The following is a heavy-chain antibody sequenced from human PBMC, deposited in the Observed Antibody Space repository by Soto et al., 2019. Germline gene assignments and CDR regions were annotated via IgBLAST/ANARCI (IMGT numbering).Heavy chain of an antibody. V-gene: IGHV4-39*01. CDR2: IYYSGST. CDR1: GGSISSSSYY. Sequence: QLQLQESGPGLVKPSETLSLTCTVSGGSISSSSYYWGWIRQPPGKGLEWIGSIYYSGSTYYNPSLKSRVPISVDTSKNQFSLKLSSVTAADTAVYYCARHKPLPDSYYYGMDVWGQGTTVTVSS. J-gene: IGHJ6*02. CDR3: ARHKPLPDSYYYGMDV.